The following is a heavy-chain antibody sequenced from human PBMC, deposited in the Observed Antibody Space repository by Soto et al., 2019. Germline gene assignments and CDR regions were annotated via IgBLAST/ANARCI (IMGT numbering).Heavy chain of an antibody. CDR3: ARGLRRPRYYYYYMDV. J-gene: IGHJ6*03. Sequence: GASVKVSCKASGYTFTSYDINWVRQATGQGLEWMGWMNPNSGNTGYAQKFQGRVTMTRNTPISTAYMELSSLRPEDTAVYYCARGLRRPRYYYYYMDVWGKGTTVTVSS. V-gene: IGHV1-8*01. CDR1: GYTFTSYD. CDR2: MNPNSGNT.